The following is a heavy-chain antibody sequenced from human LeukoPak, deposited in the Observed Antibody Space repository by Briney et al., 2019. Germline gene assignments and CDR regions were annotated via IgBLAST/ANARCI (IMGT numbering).Heavy chain of an antibody. D-gene: IGHD4/OR15-4a*01. CDR1: GFTFSSYG. CDR2: IRYDGSNK. V-gene: IGHV3-30*02. J-gene: IGHJ6*03. Sequence: GGSLRLSCAASGFTFSSYGMHWVRQAPGKGLEWVVFIRYDGSNKYYADSVKGRFTISRDNSKNTLYLQMNSLRAEDTAVYYCAKDLSNYSLYYYYMDVWGKGTTVTVSS. CDR3: AKDLSNYSLYYYYMDV.